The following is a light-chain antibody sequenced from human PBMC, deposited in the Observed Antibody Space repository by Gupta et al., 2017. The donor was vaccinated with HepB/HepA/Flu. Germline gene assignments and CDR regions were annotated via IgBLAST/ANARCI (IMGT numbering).Light chain of an antibody. J-gene: IGLJ1*01. Sequence: QSVLTQPPSASGTPGQRVTISYSGSSSHIGSNYVYWYQQFPGTAPKLLIYRNNQRPSGVPDRFSGSKSGTSASLAISGLRSDDEADYYCATWDDSLSGYVFGNGTNVTVL. CDR2: RNN. CDR3: ATWDDSLSGYV. CDR1: SSHIGSNY. V-gene: IGLV1-47*01.